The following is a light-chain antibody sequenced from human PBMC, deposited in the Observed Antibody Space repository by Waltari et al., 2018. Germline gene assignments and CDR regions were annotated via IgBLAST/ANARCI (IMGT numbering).Light chain of an antibody. CDR2: YNN. CDR1: TSNIRSNL. CDR3: ATWDDSLKGPV. Sequence: QSVVTQPPSASGTPGQRVTIPCSGGTSNIRSNLVQWYQQLPGMAPQILIYYNNLRPSGVPDRFSGSKSGTSASLAISGLQSDDEAVYYCATWDDSLKGPVFGGGTKLTVL. J-gene: IGLJ2*01. V-gene: IGLV1-44*01.